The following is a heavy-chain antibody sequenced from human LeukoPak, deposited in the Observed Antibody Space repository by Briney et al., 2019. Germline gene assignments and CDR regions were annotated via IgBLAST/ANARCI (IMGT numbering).Heavy chain of an antibody. CDR2: ISAYNGNT. CDR1: GGTFSSYA. CDR3: ASSDGASGPVDI. Sequence: ASVKVSCKASGGTFSSYAISWVRQAPGQGLEWMGWISAYNGNTNYAQKLQGRVTMTTDTSTSTAYMELRSLRPDDTAVYCCASSDGASGPVDIWGQGTMVTVSS. J-gene: IGHJ3*02. V-gene: IGHV1-18*01. D-gene: IGHD3-10*01.